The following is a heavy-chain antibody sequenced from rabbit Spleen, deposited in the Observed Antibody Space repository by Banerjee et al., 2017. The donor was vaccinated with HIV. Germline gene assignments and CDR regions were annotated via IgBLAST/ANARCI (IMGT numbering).Heavy chain of an antibody. D-gene: IGHD4-1*01. CDR3: ARDGVISYSSGWGLTRLDL. CDR1: GFSFSSNA. J-gene: IGHJ3*01. CDR2: IGAASSGTT. V-gene: IGHV1S45*01. Sequence: QEQLEESGGDLVKPGASLTLTCTTSGFSFSSNAMCWVRQAPGKGLEWIACIGAASSGTTYYASWAKGRFTISKASSTTVTLQMTSLTAADTATYFCARDGVISYSSGWGLTRLDLWGQGTLVTVS.